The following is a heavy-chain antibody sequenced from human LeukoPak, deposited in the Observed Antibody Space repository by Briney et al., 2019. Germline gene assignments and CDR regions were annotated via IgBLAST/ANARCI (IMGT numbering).Heavy chain of an antibody. CDR1: GGSISSSTYY. CDR3: ARHPSIPGRGTGYFYGMDV. Sequence: SSETLSLTCTVSGGSISSSTYYWGWIRQPPGKGLEWIVTIYYSGTTYYNPSLKSRVTISVDTSKNQFSLNLMSVTAADTAMYYCARHPSIPGRGTGYFYGMDVWGQGTTVTVSS. D-gene: IGHD3-10*01. J-gene: IGHJ6*02. V-gene: IGHV4-39*01. CDR2: IYYSGTT.